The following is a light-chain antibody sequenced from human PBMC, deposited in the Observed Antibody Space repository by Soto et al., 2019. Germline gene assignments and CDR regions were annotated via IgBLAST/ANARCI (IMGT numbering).Light chain of an antibody. CDR3: QQRSNWPQLT. CDR1: QSVSSY. V-gene: IGKV3-11*01. CDR2: DAS. J-gene: IGKJ4*01. Sequence: EIVLTQSPATLSLSPGERATLSCRARQSVSSYLAWYQQKPGQAPRLLIYDASNRATGIPARFSGSGSGTDFTLTISSLEPEDFAVYYCQQRSNWPQLTFGGGTKVDIK.